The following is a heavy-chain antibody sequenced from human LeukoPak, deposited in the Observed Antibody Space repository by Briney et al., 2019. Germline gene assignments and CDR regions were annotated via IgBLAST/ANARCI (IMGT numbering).Heavy chain of an antibody. Sequence: GGSLRLSCAASGFTFSSYAISWVRQAPGQGLEWMGGIIPIFGTANYAQKFQGRVTITADESTSTAYMELSSLRSEDTAVYYCAILGGYSYGYQDDYWGQGTLVTVSS. CDR2: IIPIFGTA. D-gene: IGHD5-18*01. V-gene: IGHV1-69*01. CDR1: GFTFSSYA. CDR3: AILGGYSYGYQDDY. J-gene: IGHJ4*02.